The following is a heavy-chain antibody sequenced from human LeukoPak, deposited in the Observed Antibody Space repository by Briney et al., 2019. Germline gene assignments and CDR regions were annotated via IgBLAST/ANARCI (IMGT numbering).Heavy chain of an antibody. J-gene: IGHJ4*02. CDR1: GFTFDDYA. D-gene: IGHD1-14*01. CDR2: ISWNSGSI. Sequence: GGSLRLSCAASGFTFDDYAMHWVRQAPGKGLEWVSGISWNSGSIGYADSVKGRFTISRDNAKNTLYLQVDSLRAEDTGVYYCARSNQADDYWGQGTLVTVSS. CDR3: ARSNQADDY. V-gene: IGHV3-9*01.